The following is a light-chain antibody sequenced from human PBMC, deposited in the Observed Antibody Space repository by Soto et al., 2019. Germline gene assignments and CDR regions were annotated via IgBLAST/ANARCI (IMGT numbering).Light chain of an antibody. CDR3: XQSNNWPYT. CDR2: SAS. V-gene: IGKV3-15*01. CDR1: QSVSHN. J-gene: IGKJ2*01. Sequence: EIVMTQSPATLSVSPGERATLSCRASQSVSHNLAWYQQKPGQAPRLLFYSASTRATVIPASFSGSGSGTXXXXXXXXXXXXDFAVXXXXQSNNWPYTFGQGTKLEIK.